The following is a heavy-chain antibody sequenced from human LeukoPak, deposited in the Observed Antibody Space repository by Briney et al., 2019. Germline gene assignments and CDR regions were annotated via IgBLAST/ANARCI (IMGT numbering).Heavy chain of an antibody. Sequence: PGGSLRLSCAASGFTFSDYYMSWIRQAPGRGLEWVSYISSSGSTIYYADSVKGRFTISRDNAKNSLYLQMNSLRAEDTAVYYCIRVGYTYGLPFDPWGQGTLVTVSS. J-gene: IGHJ5*02. V-gene: IGHV3-11*01. CDR3: IRVGYTYGLPFDP. CDR2: ISSSGSTI. D-gene: IGHD5-18*01. CDR1: GFTFSDYY.